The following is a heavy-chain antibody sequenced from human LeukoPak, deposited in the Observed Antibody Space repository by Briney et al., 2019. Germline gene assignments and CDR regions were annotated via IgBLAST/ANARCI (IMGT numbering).Heavy chain of an antibody. Sequence: GASVKVSCTASGYTFTSYDINWVRQATGQGLEWMGWMNPNSGNTGYAQKFQGRVTMTRNTSISTAYMELSSLRSEDTAVYYCTTLPRQQHTTNYYYYGMDVWGQGTTVTVSS. V-gene: IGHV1-8*01. D-gene: IGHD6-13*01. CDR1: GYTFTSYD. J-gene: IGHJ6*02. CDR2: MNPNSGNT. CDR3: TTLPRQQHTTNYYYYGMDV.